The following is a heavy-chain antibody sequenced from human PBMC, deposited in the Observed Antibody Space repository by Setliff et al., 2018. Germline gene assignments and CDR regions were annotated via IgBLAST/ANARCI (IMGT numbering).Heavy chain of an antibody. D-gene: IGHD3-3*01. CDR1: GESFSGHY. CDR2: INHSGST. CDR3: ARAPQYSNFWYALSWFDP. V-gene: IGHV4-34*01. Sequence: SETLSLTCAVYGESFSGHYWSWIRQPPGKGLEWIGEINHSGSTNYNPSLKSRVTISVDTSKNQFSLKLRSVAAADTAVYYCARAPQYSNFWYALSWFDPWGQGTRVTVSS. J-gene: IGHJ5*02.